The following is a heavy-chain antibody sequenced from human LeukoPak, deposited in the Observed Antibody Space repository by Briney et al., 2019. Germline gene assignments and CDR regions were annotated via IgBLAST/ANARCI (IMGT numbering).Heavy chain of an antibody. CDR2: IRYDGSNK. CDR1: GFTFSSYG. Sequence: GGSLRLSCAASGFTFSSYGMHWVRQAPGKGLEWVAFIRYDGSNKYYADSVKGRFTISRDNSKNTLYLQMNSLRAEDTAVYYCAKDSYYDSSGYYPYYFDYWGQGTLVTVSS. CDR3: AKDSYYDSSGYYPYYFDY. J-gene: IGHJ4*02. D-gene: IGHD3-22*01. V-gene: IGHV3-30*02.